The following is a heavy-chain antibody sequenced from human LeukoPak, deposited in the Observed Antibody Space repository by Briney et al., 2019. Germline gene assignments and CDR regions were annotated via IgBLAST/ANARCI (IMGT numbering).Heavy chain of an antibody. CDR2: ISYDGSNK. Sequence: GGSLRLSCAASGFTFSSYGVHWVRQAPGKGLEWVAVISYDGSNKYYADSVKGRFTISRDNPKNTLYLQMNSLRAEDTAVYYCAKDPGTVTYPDEIDYWGQGTLVTASS. CDR1: GFTFSSYG. D-gene: IGHD4-17*01. V-gene: IGHV3-30*18. J-gene: IGHJ4*02. CDR3: AKDPGTVTYPDEIDY.